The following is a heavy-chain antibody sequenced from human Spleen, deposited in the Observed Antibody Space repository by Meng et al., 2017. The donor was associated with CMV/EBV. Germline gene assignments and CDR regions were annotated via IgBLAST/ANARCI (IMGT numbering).Heavy chain of an antibody. CDR3: AKEFEYSSPYGMDV. J-gene: IGHJ6*02. D-gene: IGHD6-6*01. Sequence: GESLKISCAVSGFTFSNYWMHWVRQAPGKGLVWVSRINSDGSGTLYVDSVNGRFTISRDNAKNKLYLQMNSLRAEDTALYYCAKEFEYSSPYGMDVWGQGTTVTVSS. CDR2: INSDGSGT. V-gene: IGHV3-74*01. CDR1: GFTFSNYW.